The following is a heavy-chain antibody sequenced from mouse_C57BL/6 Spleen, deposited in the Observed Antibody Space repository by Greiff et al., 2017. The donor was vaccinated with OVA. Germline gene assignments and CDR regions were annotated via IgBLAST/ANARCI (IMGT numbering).Heavy chain of an antibody. V-gene: IGHV1-15*01. CDR1: GYTFTDYE. CDR2: IDPETGGT. J-gene: IGHJ2*01. CDR3: TRHDY. Sequence: QVQLQQSGAELVRPGASVTLSCKASGYTFTDYEMHWVKQTPVHGLEWIGAIDPETGGTAYNQTFKGKTILTADKSSSTAYMELRSLTSEDSAVYYCTRHDYWGQGTTLTVSS.